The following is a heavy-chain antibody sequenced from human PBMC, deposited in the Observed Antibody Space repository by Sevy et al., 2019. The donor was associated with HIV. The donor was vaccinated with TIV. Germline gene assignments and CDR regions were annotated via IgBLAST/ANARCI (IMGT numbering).Heavy chain of an antibody. CDR2: IYSGGST. Sequence: GGYLRLSCAASGFTVSSNYMSWVRQAPGKGLEWVSVIYSGGSTYYADSVKGRFTISRDNSKNTLYLQMNSLRAEDTAVYYCARRFDFWSGNYFDYWGQGTLVTVSS. D-gene: IGHD3-3*01. CDR1: GFTVSSNY. V-gene: IGHV3-53*01. J-gene: IGHJ4*02. CDR3: ARRFDFWSGNYFDY.